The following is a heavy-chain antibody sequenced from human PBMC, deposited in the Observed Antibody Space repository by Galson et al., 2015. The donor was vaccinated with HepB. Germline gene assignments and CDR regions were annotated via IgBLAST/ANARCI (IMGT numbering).Heavy chain of an antibody. CDR3: ARESHYGSGSYYSSTADAFDI. CDR1: GGTFSSYT. Sequence: VSCKASGGTFSSYTISWVRQAPGQGLEWMGIINPSGGSTSYAQKFQGRVTMTRDTSTSTVYMELSSLRSEDTAVYYCARESHYGSGSYYSSTADAFDIWGQGTMVTVSS. CDR2: INPSGGST. V-gene: IGHV1-46*01. D-gene: IGHD3-10*01. J-gene: IGHJ3*02.